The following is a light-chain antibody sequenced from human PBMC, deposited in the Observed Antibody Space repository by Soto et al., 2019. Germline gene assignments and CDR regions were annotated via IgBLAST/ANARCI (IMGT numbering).Light chain of an antibody. CDR2: DVS. J-gene: IGLJ2*01. CDR1: SSDVGGYNY. Sequence: QSVLTQPRSVSGSPGQSVTISCTGTSSDVGGYNYVSWYQQHPGKAPKLMIYDVSKRPSGVPDRFSGSKSGNTASLTISGPQAEDEDDYHCCSYAGSYTVVFGGGTKVTVL. CDR3: CSYAGSYTVV. V-gene: IGLV2-11*01.